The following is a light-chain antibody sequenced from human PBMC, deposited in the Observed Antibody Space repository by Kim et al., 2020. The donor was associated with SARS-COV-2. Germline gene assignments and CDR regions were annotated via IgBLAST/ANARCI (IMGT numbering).Light chain of an antibody. CDR2: GAS. J-gene: IGKJ5*01. V-gene: IGKV3-20*01. CDR3: QQYGSSLIT. Sequence: SPGERATLSCRASQSVSSYYLAWYQQNPGQAPRLLIYGASNRATGIPDRFSGSGSGTDFTLTISRLGPEDFAVYYCQQYGSSLITFGQGTRLEIK. CDR1: QSVSSYY.